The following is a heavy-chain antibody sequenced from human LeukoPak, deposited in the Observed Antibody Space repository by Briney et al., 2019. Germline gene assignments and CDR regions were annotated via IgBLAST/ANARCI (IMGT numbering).Heavy chain of an antibody. CDR3: ARYTTGHGFDV. CDR2: IWYDGSDA. J-gene: IGHJ4*02. Sequence: GGSLRLSCAASGFTFRSNGMHWVRQAPGRGLEWVTYIWYDGSDADYADPVKGRFTISRDNSKNTLYLQMNSLRAEDTAVYYCARYTTGHGFDVWGQGTLVTVSS. CDR1: GFTFRSNG. D-gene: IGHD2/OR15-2a*01. V-gene: IGHV3-33*08.